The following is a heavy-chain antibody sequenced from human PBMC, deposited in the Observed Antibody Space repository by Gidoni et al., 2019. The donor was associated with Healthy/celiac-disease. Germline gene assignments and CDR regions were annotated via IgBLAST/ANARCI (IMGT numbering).Heavy chain of an antibody. J-gene: IGHJ6*02. CDR1: GFTFAAYA. V-gene: IGHV3-9*01. CDR2: ISWNSGSI. Sequence: EVQLVESGGGLVQPGRSLRLSCAASGFTFAAYAMHWVRQAPGKGLEWVSGISWNSGSIGYADSVKGRFTISRDNAKNSLYLQMNSLRAEDTALYYCAKDIGPPRNRYYYYGMDVWGQGTTVTVSS. CDR3: AKDIGPPRNRYYYYGMDV.